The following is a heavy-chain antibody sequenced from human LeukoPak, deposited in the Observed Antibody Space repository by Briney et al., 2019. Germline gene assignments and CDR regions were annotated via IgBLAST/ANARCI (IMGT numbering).Heavy chain of an antibody. V-gene: IGHV4-59*01. Sequence: SETLSLTCTVSGGSISSYYWSWIRQPPGKGLEWIGYIYYSGSTNYNPSLKSRVTISVDTSKNQFSLKLSSVTAADTAVYYCARAVDTAMVTMASYMDVWGKGTTVTASS. CDR2: IYYSGST. D-gene: IGHD5-18*01. J-gene: IGHJ6*03. CDR1: GGSISSYY. CDR3: ARAVDTAMVTMASYMDV.